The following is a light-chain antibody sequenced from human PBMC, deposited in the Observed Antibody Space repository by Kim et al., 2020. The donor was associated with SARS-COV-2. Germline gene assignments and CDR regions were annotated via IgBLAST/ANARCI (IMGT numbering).Light chain of an antibody. Sequence: ASVGDRVTIICRASQDISGQSAWYQQPPGKAPTFLIYGASNLQSGVPSRFSGRGSGTDFTLPISSLQPEDFATYYCQQGNSFHFTFGQGTRLDIK. J-gene: IGKJ5*01. CDR2: GAS. V-gene: IGKV1-12*02. CDR1: QDISGQ. CDR3: QQGNSFHFT.